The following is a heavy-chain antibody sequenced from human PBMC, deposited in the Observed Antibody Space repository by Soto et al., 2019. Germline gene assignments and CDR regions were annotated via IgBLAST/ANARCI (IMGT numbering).Heavy chain of an antibody. Sequence: LRLSCVASEFTVSNNYMSWVRQAPGKGLEWVSVSYSGGSTDYADSVKGRFTISRDNSKNTLYLQMNSLRADDTAVYYCARARDGYNFLYEPTWGQGTLVTVSS. J-gene: IGHJ4*02. D-gene: IGHD5-12*01. CDR1: EFTVSNNY. V-gene: IGHV3-53*01. CDR2: SYSGGST. CDR3: ARARDGYNFLYEPT.